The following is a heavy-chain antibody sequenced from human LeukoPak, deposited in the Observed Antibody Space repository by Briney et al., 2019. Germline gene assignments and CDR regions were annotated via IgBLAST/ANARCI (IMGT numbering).Heavy chain of an antibody. CDR3: ARDRGAGHQYWYAFDI. D-gene: IGHD2-8*02. CDR1: GGSVSSGSYY. V-gene: IGHV4-61*01. J-gene: IGHJ3*02. CDR2: IYYSGST. Sequence: SETLSLTCTVSGGSVSSGSYYWSWIRQPPGKGLEWIGYIYYSGSTNYNPSLKSRVTISVDTSKNQFSLKLSSVTAADTAVYYCARDRGAGHQYWYAFDIGGQGTMVTVSS.